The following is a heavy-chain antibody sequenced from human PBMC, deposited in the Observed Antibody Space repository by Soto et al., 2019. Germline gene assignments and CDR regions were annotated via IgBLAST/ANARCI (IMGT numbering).Heavy chain of an antibody. CDR3: ARAPRGYSYDY. D-gene: IGHD5-18*01. CDR2: IYHSGST. J-gene: IGHJ4*02. CDR1: GYSISSGYY. V-gene: IGHV4-38-2*01. Sequence: PSETLSLTCAVSGYSISSGYYWGWIRQPPGKGLEWIGSIYHSGSTYYNPSLKSRVTISVDTSKNQFSLKLSSVTAADTAVYYCARAPRGYSYDYWGQGTLVTVSS.